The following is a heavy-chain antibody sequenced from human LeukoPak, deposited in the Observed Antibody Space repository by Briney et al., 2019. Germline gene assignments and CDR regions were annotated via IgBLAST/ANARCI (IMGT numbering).Heavy chain of an antibody. V-gene: IGHV4-59*01. Sequence: PSETLSLTCTVSGGSISSYYWSWIRQPPGKGLEWIGYIYYSGSTNYNPSPKSRVTISVDTSKNQFSLKLGSVTAADTAVYYCARDPTLGAFDIWGQGTMVTVSS. CDR1: GGSISSYY. CDR3: ARDPTLGAFDI. CDR2: IYYSGST. J-gene: IGHJ3*02.